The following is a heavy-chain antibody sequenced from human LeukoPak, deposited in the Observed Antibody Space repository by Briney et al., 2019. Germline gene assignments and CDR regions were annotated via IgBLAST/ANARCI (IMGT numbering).Heavy chain of an antibody. J-gene: IGHJ3*02. Sequence: QSGGSLRLSCVDSEFTFSRYWMHWVRQAPGKGLEWVSLIYSDGRTYYADSVKGRCTISRDNSKNTLYLQMNSLRVEDTAVYYCARGLFLSGYLDAFDIWGQGTVVTVSS. CDR3: ARGLFLSGYLDAFDI. D-gene: IGHD3-22*01. CDR1: EFTFSRYW. V-gene: IGHV3-53*01. CDR2: IYSDGRT.